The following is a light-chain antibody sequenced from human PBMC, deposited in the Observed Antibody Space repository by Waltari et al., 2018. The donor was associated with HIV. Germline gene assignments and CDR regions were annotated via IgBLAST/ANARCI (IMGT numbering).Light chain of an antibody. Sequence: DIVMTQSPDSLPVSLGERATINCKSSESVLFSSNNKNYLSWYQQKPGQPPKLLIYWASSRESGVPDRFSGSGSETDFTLTISSLQAEDVAVYYCQQYYSTPLTFGGGTKVEIK. CDR2: WAS. CDR3: QQYYSTPLT. CDR1: ESVLFSSNNKNY. V-gene: IGKV4-1*01. J-gene: IGKJ4*01.